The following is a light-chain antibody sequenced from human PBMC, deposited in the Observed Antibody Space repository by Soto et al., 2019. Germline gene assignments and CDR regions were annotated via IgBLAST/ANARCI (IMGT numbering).Light chain of an antibody. CDR3: ALYVGSGTVV. CDR2: STN. Sequence: QTVVSQEPSFSVSPGETVTLTCGLTSASVLTSYYPSWYQQTPGQAPRTLIYSTNIHSSGVPDRFSGSILGNKAALTITGAQADDESDYYCALYVGSGTVVFGGGTKVTVL. CDR1: SASVLTSYY. J-gene: IGLJ2*01. V-gene: IGLV8-61*01.